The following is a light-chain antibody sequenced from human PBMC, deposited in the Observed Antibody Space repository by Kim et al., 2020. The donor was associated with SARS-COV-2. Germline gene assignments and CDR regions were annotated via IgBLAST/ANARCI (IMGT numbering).Light chain of an antibody. CDR2: GND. J-gene: IGLJ3*02. CDR1: TSNIGNYP. V-gene: IGLV1-44*01. Sequence: GQSVTISCSGSTSNIGNYPVSWYQQVPGTAPKLLIYGNDERPSRVPDRFSGSKSGTSASLAISGLQSDDEADYYCAAWDDTLYGRVFGGGTQLTVL. CDR3: AAWDDTLYGRV.